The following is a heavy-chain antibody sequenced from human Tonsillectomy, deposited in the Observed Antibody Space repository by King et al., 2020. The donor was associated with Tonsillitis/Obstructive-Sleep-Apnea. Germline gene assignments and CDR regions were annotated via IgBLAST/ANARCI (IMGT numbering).Heavy chain of an antibody. J-gene: IGHJ4*02. CDR2: ISYDGSNK. Sequence: VQLVQSGGGVVQPGRSLRLSCAASGFTFSSYAMHWVRQAPGKGLEWVAVISYDGSNKYYADSVKGRFTISRDNSKNTLYLQMNSLRAGDTAVYYCARKMGYRRAAAGTTGEHLDYWGQGTLGTASP. CDR1: GFTFSSYA. D-gene: IGHD6-13*01. V-gene: IGHV3-30*01. CDR3: ARKMGYRRAAAGTTGEHLDY.